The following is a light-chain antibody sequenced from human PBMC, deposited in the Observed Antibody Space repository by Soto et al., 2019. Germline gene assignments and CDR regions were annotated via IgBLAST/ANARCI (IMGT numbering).Light chain of an antibody. CDR1: QSVTSN. CDR2: GAS. CDR3: QKFNDWPRT. V-gene: IGKV3-15*01. Sequence: EIVMTLSPVTLSVSPGERATLSCRASQSVTSNLAWYQQKPGQASRLLIYGASTRATGIPARFSGSGSGTEFTLTISNLQSEDFAIYYCQKFNDWPRTFGQGTKVEIK. J-gene: IGKJ1*01.